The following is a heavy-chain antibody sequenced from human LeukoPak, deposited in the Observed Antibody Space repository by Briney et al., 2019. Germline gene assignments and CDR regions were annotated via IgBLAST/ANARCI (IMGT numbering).Heavy chain of an antibody. D-gene: IGHD6-13*01. CDR2: MNPDSGNT. CDR1: AHTFTSYD. V-gene: IGHV1-8*01. CDR3: ARRIAAAGVGIVY. Sequence: ASVKVSCKASAHTFTSYDINWVRQATGQGLEWMGWMNPDSGNTGYAQKFQGRVTMTRNPSISTAYMELSSLTSEDTAVYYCARRIAAAGVGIVYWGQGTLVTVSS. J-gene: IGHJ4*02.